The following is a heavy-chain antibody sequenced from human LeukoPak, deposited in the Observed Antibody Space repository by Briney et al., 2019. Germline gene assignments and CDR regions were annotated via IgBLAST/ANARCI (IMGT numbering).Heavy chain of an antibody. CDR1: GFTFSSYS. V-gene: IGHV3-21*01. CDR3: ARVASADRWFGELLFYFDY. D-gene: IGHD3-10*01. CDR2: ISSSSSYI. Sequence: KSGVSLRLSCAASGFTFSSYSMNWVRQAPGKGLEWVSSISSSSSYIYYADSVKGRFTISRDNAKNSLYLQMNSLRAEDTAVYYCARVASADRWFGELLFYFDYWGQGTLVTVSS. J-gene: IGHJ4*02.